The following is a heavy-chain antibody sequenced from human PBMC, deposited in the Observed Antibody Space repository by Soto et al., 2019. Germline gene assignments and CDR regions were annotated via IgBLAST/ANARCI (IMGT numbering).Heavy chain of an antibody. CDR1: GGSISSADYY. CDR3: ARIAARSRDWSMAGCDS. CDR2: IYNSGST. Sequence: SETLSLTCTVSGGSISSADYYWSWIRQPPGKGLEWIAYIYNSGSTYYNPSLKSRLTISVDTSKNQFSLELTSVTTADTAVYYCARIAARSRDWSMAGCDSWGQVTLVTVS. D-gene: IGHD6-19*01. V-gene: IGHV4-30-4*01. J-gene: IGHJ5*01.